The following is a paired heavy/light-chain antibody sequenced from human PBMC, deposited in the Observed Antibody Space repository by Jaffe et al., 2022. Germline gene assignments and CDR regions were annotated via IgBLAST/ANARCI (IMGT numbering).Light chain of an antibody. V-gene: IGKV1-39*01. J-gene: IGKJ2*03. CDR1: QSISSY. CDR2: AAS. Sequence: DIQMTQSPSSLSASVGDRVTFTCRASQSISSYLNWYQQKPGKAPKLLIYAASSLQSGVPSRFSGSGSGTEYTLTISSLQPEDFATYYCHQTYSANSFGQGTKLEI. CDR3: HQTYSANS.
Heavy chain of an antibody. CDR1: GGSISSSTHY. Sequence: QLQLQESGPRLVKPSETLSLTCAVSGGSISSSTHYWGWIRQSPGKGLEWIGSINYSGSTYYIPSLKSRVTISVDTSKNQFSLKLNSVTAADTAVYYCARHFASGWYRYFDYWGQGTLVTVSS. V-gene: IGHV4-39*01. CDR2: INYSGST. CDR3: ARHFASGWYRYFDY. D-gene: IGHD6-19*01. J-gene: IGHJ4*02.